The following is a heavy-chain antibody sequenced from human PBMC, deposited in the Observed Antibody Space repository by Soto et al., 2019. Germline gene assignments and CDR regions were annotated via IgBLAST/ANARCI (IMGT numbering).Heavy chain of an antibody. CDR1: GFTFSSNW. D-gene: IGHD6-13*01. J-gene: IGHJ5*02. CDR2: IKPDGSEQ. CDR3: ATVPWTAAAS. Sequence: GGSLRLSCTASGFTFSSNWTNWVRQAPGKGLEWVATIKPDGSEQDYVESVKGRFTISRDNAKNSVHLQMNSLRAEDTAVYYCATVPWTAAASWGQGTLVTVSS. V-gene: IGHV3-7*01.